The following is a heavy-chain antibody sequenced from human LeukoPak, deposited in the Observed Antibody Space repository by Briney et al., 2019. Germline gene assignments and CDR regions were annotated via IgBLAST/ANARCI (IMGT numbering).Heavy chain of an antibody. CDR3: ARDLRGSGRGAINWFDP. Sequence: GGSLRLSCAASGFTFSSYSMNWVRQAPGKGLEWVSSISSSSSYIYYADSVKGRFTISRDNAKNSLYLQMNSLRAEDTAVYYCARDLRGSGRGAINWFDPWGQGTLVTVSS. D-gene: IGHD3-10*01. V-gene: IGHV3-21*01. CDR2: ISSSSSYI. J-gene: IGHJ5*02. CDR1: GFTFSSYS.